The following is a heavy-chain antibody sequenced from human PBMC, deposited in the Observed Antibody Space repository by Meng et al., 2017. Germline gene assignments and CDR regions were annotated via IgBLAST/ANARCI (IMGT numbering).Heavy chain of an antibody. CDR1: GYTFTGYY. V-gene: IGHV1-2*02. CDR2: INPNSGGT. D-gene: IGHD6-13*01. Sequence: ASVKVSCKASGYTFTGYYIHWVRQAPGQGLEWMGWINPNSGGTNYAQKFQGRVTMTRDTSISTTYMELSRLRSDDTAMYYCARDEDISAAGKLFGDYWGQGTLVTVSS. CDR3: ARDEDISAAGKLFGDY. J-gene: IGHJ4*02.